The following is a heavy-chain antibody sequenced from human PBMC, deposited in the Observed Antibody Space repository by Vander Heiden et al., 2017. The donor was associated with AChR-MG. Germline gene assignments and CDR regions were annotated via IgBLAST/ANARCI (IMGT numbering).Heavy chain of an antibody. V-gene: IGHV3-53*02. CDR2: IYSGGST. CDR3: ARDRGYDSSGYSDAFDI. Sequence: EVTPVETGGGLIQTGGSLRLSCAASGFTVSTNDMGWVRQAPGKGLGWVSVIYSGGSTYYADSVKGRFTISRDNSKNTLYLQMNSLRAEDTAVYYCARDRGYDSSGYSDAFDIWGQGTMVTVSS. CDR1: GFTVSTND. D-gene: IGHD3-22*01. J-gene: IGHJ3*02.